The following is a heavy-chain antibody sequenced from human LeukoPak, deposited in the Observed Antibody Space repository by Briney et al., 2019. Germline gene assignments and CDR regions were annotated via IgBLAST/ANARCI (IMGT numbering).Heavy chain of an antibody. CDR1: GGSFSGYY. V-gene: IGHV4-34*01. CDR2: INHSGST. D-gene: IGHD2-2*01. CDR3: ARGSPSGDIVVVPAAMKSAVWFDP. Sequence: PSETLSLTCAVYGGSFSGYYWSWIRQPPGKGQEWIGEINHSGSTNYNPSLKSRVTISVDTSKNQFSLKLSSVTAADTAVYYCARGSPSGDIVVVPAAMKSAVWFDPWGQGTLVTVSS. J-gene: IGHJ5*02.